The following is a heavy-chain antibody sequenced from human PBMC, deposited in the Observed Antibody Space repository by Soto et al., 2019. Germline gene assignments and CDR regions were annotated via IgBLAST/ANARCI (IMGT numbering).Heavy chain of an antibody. Sequence: PSETLSLTCAVSGGSISSGGYSWSWIRQPPGKGLEWIGYIYHSGSTYYNPSLKSRVTISVDRSKNQFSLKLTSVTAADTAVYYCARDNITGLFDYWGQGTLVPVSS. CDR1: GGSISSGGYS. V-gene: IGHV4-30-2*01. CDR2: IYHSGST. J-gene: IGHJ4*02. CDR3: ARDNITGLFDY. D-gene: IGHD2-8*02.